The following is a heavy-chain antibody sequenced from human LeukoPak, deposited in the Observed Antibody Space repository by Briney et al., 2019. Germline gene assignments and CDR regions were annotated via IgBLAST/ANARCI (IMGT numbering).Heavy chain of an antibody. CDR1: GFTFSSYA. CDR3: AKGGSWYYFDY. V-gene: IGHV3-23*01. Sequence: QTGGSLRLFCAASGFTFSSYAMSWVRQAPGKGLEWVSAISGSGGSTYYADSVKGRFTISRDNYKNTLYLTMNSLRAEDTAVYYCAKGGSWYYFDYWGQGTLVTVSS. D-gene: IGHD6-13*01. J-gene: IGHJ4*02. CDR2: ISGSGGST.